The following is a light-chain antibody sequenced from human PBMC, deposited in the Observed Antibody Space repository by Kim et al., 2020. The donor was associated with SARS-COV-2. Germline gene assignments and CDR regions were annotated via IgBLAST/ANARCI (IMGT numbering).Light chain of an antibody. CDR2: LNSDAST. J-gene: IGLJ3*02. Sequence: QLVLTQSPSASASLGASVKLTCTLSSGHSSYAIACHQQQPEKGPRYLMKLNSDASTSKGDGIPDRFSGSSAGAERYLTISSIQSEDEADYYCQTWGTGWVFGGGTQLTVL. CDR3: QTWGTGWV. CDR1: SGHSSYA. V-gene: IGLV4-69*01.